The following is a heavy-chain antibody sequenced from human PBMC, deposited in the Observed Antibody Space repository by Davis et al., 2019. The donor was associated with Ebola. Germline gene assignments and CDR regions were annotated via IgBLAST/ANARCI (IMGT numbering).Heavy chain of an antibody. J-gene: IGHJ4*02. V-gene: IGHV2-26*01. CDR3: AHRLNYYGSGSYYAVGYFDY. CDR1: GFSLSNARMG. CDR2: IFSNDEK. D-gene: IGHD3-10*01. Sequence: SGPTLVKPTETLTLTCTVSGFSLSNARMGVSWIRQPPGKALEWLAHIFSNDEKSYSTSLKSRLTISKDTSKSQVVLTMTNMDPVDTATYYCAHRLNYYGSGSYYAVGYFDYWGQGTLVTVSS.